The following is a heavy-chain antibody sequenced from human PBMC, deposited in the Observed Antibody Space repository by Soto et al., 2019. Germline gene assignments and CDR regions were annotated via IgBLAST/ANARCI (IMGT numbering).Heavy chain of an antibody. CDR2: IVVGSGNT. V-gene: IGHV1-58*01. D-gene: IGHD5-12*01. J-gene: IGHJ3*02. CDR3: AKDAPGGYNYGAFDI. Sequence: SVKVSCKASGFTFTSSAVQWVRQARGQRLEWIGWIVVGSGNTNYAQKFQERVTITRDMSTSTAYMELNSLRADDTALYYCAKDAPGGYNYGAFDIWGQGTMVTVSS. CDR1: GFTFTSSA.